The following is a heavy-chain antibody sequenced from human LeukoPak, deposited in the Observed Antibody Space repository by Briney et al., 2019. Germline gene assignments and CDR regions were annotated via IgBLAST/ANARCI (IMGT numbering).Heavy chain of an antibody. J-gene: IGHJ4*02. CDR3: ARGIAAAGGHDY. V-gene: IGHV1-46*01. D-gene: IGHD6-13*01. CDR2: INPSGGST. Sequence: ASVKVSCKASGYTFTSYYMHWVRQAPGQGLEWMGIINPSGGSTSYAQKFQGRVTMTRDMSTSTVYMELSSLRSDDTAVYYCARGIAAAGGHDYWGQGTLVTVSS. CDR1: GYTFTSYY.